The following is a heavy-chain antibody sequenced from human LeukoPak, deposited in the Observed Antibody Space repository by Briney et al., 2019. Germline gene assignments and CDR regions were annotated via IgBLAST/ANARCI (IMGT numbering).Heavy chain of an antibody. D-gene: IGHD6-19*01. V-gene: IGHV5-51*01. CDR2: IYPADSDT. Sequence: GESLKISCEGSGYSFTDYWIGWVRQTPGKGLEWMGIIYPADSDTKYSPSFQGQVTISADKSISTAYLQWSSLKASDTAMYYCARLGSSGLNWFDPWGQGTLVTVSS. CDR1: GYSFTDYW. J-gene: IGHJ5*02. CDR3: ARLGSSGLNWFDP.